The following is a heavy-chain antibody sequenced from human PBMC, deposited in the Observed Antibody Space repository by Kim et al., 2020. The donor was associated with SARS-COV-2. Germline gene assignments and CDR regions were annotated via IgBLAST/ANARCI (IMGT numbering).Heavy chain of an antibody. CDR2: IIPILDIA. CDR3: ARRLGELDWYFDL. D-gene: IGHD3-16*01. J-gene: IGHJ2*01. CDR1: GGTFSSYA. V-gene: IGHV1-69*04. Sequence: SVKVSCKASGGTFSSYAISWVRQAPGQGLEWMGRIIPILDIANYAQNFQGRVTITSDKSTSTAYMELNSLRSDDTAVYYCARRLGELDWYFDLWGRGTLVTVSS.